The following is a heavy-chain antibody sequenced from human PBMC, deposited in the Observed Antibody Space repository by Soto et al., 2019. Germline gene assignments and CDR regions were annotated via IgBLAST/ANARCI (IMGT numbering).Heavy chain of an antibody. CDR1: GYTFTSYD. CDR2: MNPNSGNT. V-gene: IGHV1-8*01. CDR3: AREQQVRGCDP. J-gene: IGHJ5*02. D-gene: IGHD6-13*01. Sequence: QVQLVQSGAEVKKPGASVKVSCKASGYTFTSYDINWVRQATGQGLEWMGWMNPNSGNTGYAQKYQGRVTMTRNTSISTAYMELSSMTAEDTAVYYGAREQQVRGCDPWGQGTQVTVSS.